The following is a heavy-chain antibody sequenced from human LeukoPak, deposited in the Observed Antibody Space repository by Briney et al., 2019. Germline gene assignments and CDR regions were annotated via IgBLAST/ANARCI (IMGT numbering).Heavy chain of an antibody. Sequence: ASVKVSCKASGYTFTGYYMHWVRQAPGQGLEWMGWINPNSGGTNYAQKFQGRVTMTRDTSISTAYMELSSLRSEDTAVYYCARDAEPKYYYGSGSYYNYLDYWGQGTLVTVSS. J-gene: IGHJ4*02. CDR2: INPNSGGT. D-gene: IGHD3-10*01. V-gene: IGHV1-2*02. CDR3: ARDAEPKYYYGSGSYYNYLDY. CDR1: GYTFTGYY.